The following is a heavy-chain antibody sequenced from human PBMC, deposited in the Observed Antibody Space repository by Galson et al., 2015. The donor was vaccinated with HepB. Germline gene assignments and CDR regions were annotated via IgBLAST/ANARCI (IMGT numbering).Heavy chain of an antibody. J-gene: IGHJ3*02. CDR3: AKDMWLVQSGDAFDI. CDR2: ISGGGGST. Sequence: SLRLSCAASGFTFSSYAMSWVRQAPGKGLEWVSAISGGGGSTYYADSVKGRFTISRDNSKNTLYLQMNSLRAEDTAVYYCAKDMWLVQSGDAFDIWGQGTMVTVSS. V-gene: IGHV3-23*01. D-gene: IGHD6-19*01. CDR1: GFTFSSYA.